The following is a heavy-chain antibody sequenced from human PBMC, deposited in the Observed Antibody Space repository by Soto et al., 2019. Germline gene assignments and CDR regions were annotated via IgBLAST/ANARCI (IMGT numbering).Heavy chain of an antibody. J-gene: IGHJ4*02. Sequence: RLEWMGMINPSGGSTSYAQKFQDRVTMTRDTSTSTVYMELSSLRSEDTAVYYCSRGGSTWPFDYWGQGTPVTV. CDR3: SRGGSTWPFDY. V-gene: IGHV1-46*03. CDR2: INPSGGST. D-gene: IGHD3-10*01.